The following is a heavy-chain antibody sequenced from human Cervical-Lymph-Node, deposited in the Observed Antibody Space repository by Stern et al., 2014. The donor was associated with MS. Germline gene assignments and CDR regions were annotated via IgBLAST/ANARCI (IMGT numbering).Heavy chain of an antibody. V-gene: IGHV3-23*01. Sequence: EVQLLESGGGLVQPGGSLRLSCEVSGFTFSGYVMSWVRQAPGKGLEWVSSISGNGGRTYYADSVKGRFTISRDNSKNTLYLQMKSLRGEDTAVYYCAREATPGIEDAEYFQHWGQGTLVTVSS. CDR1: GFTFSGYV. CDR2: ISGNGGRT. D-gene: IGHD2-15*01. CDR3: AREATPGIEDAEYFQH. J-gene: IGHJ1*01.